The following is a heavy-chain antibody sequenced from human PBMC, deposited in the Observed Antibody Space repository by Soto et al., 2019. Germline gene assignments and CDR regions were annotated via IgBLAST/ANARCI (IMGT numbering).Heavy chain of an antibody. V-gene: IGHV4-31*03. Sequence: QVQLQESGPGLVKPSQTLSLTCTVSGGSISSGGYYWSWIRQHPGKGLEWIGYIYYSGSTYYNPSLKSRVTISVDTSKNQFSLKLSSVTAADTAVYYCARENRNGDYRAYYFDYWGQGTLVTVSS. CDR3: ARENRNGDYRAYYFDY. CDR1: GGSISSGGYY. J-gene: IGHJ4*02. CDR2: IYYSGST. D-gene: IGHD4-17*01.